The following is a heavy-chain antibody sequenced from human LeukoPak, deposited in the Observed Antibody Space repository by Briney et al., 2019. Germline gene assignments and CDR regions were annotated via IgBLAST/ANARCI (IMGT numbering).Heavy chain of an antibody. CDR3: AKDLWGCSSTSCYYYYYYGMDV. J-gene: IGHJ6*02. CDR1: GFTFSSYA. D-gene: IGHD2-2*01. CDR2: ISGSGGST. V-gene: IGHV3-23*01. Sequence: GGSLRLSCAASGFTFSSYAMSWVRQAPGKGLEWDSAISGSGGSTYYADSVKGRFTISRDNSKNTLYLQMNSLRAEDTAVYYCAKDLWGCSSTSCYYYYYYGMDVWGQGTTVTVSS.